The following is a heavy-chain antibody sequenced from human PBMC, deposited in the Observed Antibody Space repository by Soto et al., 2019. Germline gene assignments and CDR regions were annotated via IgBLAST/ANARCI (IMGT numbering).Heavy chain of an antibody. Sequence: SQTLSLTCAISVDSVSSNTAAWNWVRSSPSRGLEWLGRTYYRSNWRHDYAVSVKSRITVNPDTSKNNFSLQLNSVTPDDTAVYYCARGVAGTGFDLWGQGTLVTVSS. CDR2: TYYRSNWRH. V-gene: IGHV6-1*01. J-gene: IGHJ4*02. D-gene: IGHD6-19*01. CDR3: ARGVAGTGFDL. CDR1: VDSVSSNTAA.